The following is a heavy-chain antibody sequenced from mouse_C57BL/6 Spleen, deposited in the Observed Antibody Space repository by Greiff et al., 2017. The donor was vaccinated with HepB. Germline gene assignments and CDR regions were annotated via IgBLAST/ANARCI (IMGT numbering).Heavy chain of an antibody. CDR2: ISYSGST. D-gene: IGHD1-1*01. CDR1: GYSITSGYD. CDR3: ARKSSYWYFDV. Sequence: DVKLQESGPGMVKPSQSLSLTCTVTGYSITSGYDWHWIRHFPGNKLEWMGYISYSGSTNYNPSLKSRISITHDTSKNNFFLKLNSVTTEDTATYYCARKSSYWYFDVWGTGTTFTVSS. V-gene: IGHV3-1*01. J-gene: IGHJ1*03.